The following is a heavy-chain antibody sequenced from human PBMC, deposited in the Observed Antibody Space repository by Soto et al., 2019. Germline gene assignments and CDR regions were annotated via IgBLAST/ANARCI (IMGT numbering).Heavy chain of an antibody. J-gene: IGHJ4*02. Sequence: GGSLRLSCAASGFTFSSYAMHWVRQAPGKGLEWVSAISGSGGSTYYADSVKGRFTISRDNSKNTLYLQMNSLRAEDTAVYYCAKDRLAPYYFDYWGQGTLVTVSS. CDR1: GFTFSSYA. V-gene: IGHV3-23*01. CDR3: AKDRLAPYYFDY. D-gene: IGHD6-6*01. CDR2: ISGSGGST.